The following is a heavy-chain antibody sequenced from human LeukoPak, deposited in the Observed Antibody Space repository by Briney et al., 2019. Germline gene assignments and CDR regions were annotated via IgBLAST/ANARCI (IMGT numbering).Heavy chain of an antibody. V-gene: IGHV4-61*02. CDR3: ARGVTYYYDSSGYLC. CDR1: GDSISSGSYY. J-gene: IGHJ4*02. CDR2: IHTSGST. Sequence: PSQTLSLTCTVSGDSISSGSYYWSWIRQPAGKGLEWIGRIHTSGSTNYNPSLKSRVTISADTSKNQFSLKLSSVTAADTAVYYCARGVTYYYDSSGYLCWGQGTLVTVSS. D-gene: IGHD3-22*01.